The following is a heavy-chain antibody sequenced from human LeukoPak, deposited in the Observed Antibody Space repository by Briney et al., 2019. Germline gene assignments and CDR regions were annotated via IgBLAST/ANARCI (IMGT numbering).Heavy chain of an antibody. CDR1: GFTFSSYS. V-gene: IGHV3-21*01. J-gene: IGHJ5*02. Sequence: GGSLRLSCAASGFTFSSYSMNWVRQAPGKGLEWVSSISSSSSYIYYADSVKGRFTTSRDNAKNSLYLQMNSLRAEDTAVYYCARSPGLLWFGELSGNWFDPWGQGTLVTVSS. D-gene: IGHD3-10*01. CDR3: ARSPGLLWFGELSGNWFDP. CDR2: ISSSSSYI.